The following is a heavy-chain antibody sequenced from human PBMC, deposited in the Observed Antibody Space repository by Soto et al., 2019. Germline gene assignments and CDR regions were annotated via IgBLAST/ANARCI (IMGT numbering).Heavy chain of an antibody. CDR1: GCTFSSYG. CDR3: ARGSRETVTTRKLYYYYMDV. D-gene: IGHD4-17*01. Sequence: GGSLRLSCASSGCTFSSYGMRWVRQAPGKGLEWAAVIWYNGSNQYYAASVKGRFTISRDNSKNTLYLQMNSLRAEDTAVYYCARGSRETVTTRKLYYYYMDVWGEGTTVTVSS. CDR2: IWYNGSNQ. V-gene: IGHV3-33*01. J-gene: IGHJ6*03.